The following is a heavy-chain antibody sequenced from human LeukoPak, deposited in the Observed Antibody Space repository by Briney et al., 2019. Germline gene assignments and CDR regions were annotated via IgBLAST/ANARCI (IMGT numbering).Heavy chain of an antibody. J-gene: IGHJ4*02. CDR3: ARGVAGYGPYDY. CDR2: MYYSGST. Sequence: SETLSLTCTVSGDSISTYYWSWIRQPPGKGLEWIGYMYYSGSTNHNPSLKSRVTISLDTPKNQFSLRLNSVTAADTAVYYCARGVAGYGPYDYWGQGTLVTVSS. V-gene: IGHV4-59*01. D-gene: IGHD5-12*01. CDR1: GDSISTYY.